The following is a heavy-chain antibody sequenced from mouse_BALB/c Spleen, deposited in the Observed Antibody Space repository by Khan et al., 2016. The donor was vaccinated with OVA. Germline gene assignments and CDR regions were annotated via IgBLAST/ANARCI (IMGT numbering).Heavy chain of an antibody. CDR3: AREGYYGNYRDWFLY. D-gene: IGHD2-1*01. Sequence: QVQLQQSGPELVKPGASVRISCKASGYTFTNYYIHWIKQRPGQGLEWIGWIYPGNVNTKYTEKFKGKATLTADKSSSTAYIQLSSLTSEDSAVYFCAREGYYGNYRDWFLYWGQGTLVTVSA. J-gene: IGHJ3*01. CDR2: IYPGNVNT. V-gene: IGHV1S56*01. CDR1: GYTFTNYY.